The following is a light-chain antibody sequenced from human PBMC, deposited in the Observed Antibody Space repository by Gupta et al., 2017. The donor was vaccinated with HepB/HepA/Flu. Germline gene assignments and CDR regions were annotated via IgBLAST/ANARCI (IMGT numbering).Light chain of an antibody. CDR2: FTSDGSN. V-gene: IGLV4-69*01. Sequence: QLVLTQSPSASASLGASVQLTCTLSSGHSSYVIAWHQQQPDKGPRDLMKFTSDGSNSRGDGIPDRFSVSRSGAEAYLTISRRQAEDEADYYCQTGGTGISWVFGGGTKLTVL. CDR1: SGHSSYV. J-gene: IGLJ3*02. CDR3: QTGGTGISWV.